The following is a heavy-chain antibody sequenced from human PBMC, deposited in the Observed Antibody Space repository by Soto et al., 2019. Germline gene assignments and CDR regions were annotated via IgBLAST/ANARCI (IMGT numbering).Heavy chain of an antibody. CDR2: IIPIVGTA. CDR3: ARVWSVVVVAAVTGGSAP. J-gene: IGHJ5*02. Sequence: GLEWMGVIIPIVGTASYAQKFQGRVTMTTDTSTSTVYMELSSLRSEDTAVYYCARVWSVVVVAAVTGGSAPWRKGSLVTVFS. V-gene: IGHV1-69*05. D-gene: IGHD2-15*01.